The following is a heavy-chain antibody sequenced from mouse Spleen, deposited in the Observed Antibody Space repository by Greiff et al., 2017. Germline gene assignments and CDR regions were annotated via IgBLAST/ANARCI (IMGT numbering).Heavy chain of an antibody. CDR2: SRNKANDYTT. Sequence: EVQRVESGGGLVQSGRSLRLSCATSGFTFSDFYMEWVRQAPGKGLEWIAASRNKANDYTTEYSASVKGRFIVSRDTSQSILYLQMNALRAEDTAIYYCARAHGPYYFDYWGQGTTLTVSS. J-gene: IGHJ2*01. CDR1: GFTFSDFY. V-gene: IGHV7-1*01. CDR3: ARAHGPYYFDY.